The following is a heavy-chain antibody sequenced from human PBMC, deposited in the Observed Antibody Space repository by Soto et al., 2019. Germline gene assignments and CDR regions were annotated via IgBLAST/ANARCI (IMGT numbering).Heavy chain of an antibody. Sequence: GGSLRLSCAASGFTFSSYAMSWVRQAPGKGLEWVSAISGSGGSTYYADSVKGRFTISRDNSKNTLYLQVNSLTTEDTAVYYCSKDSPLNRYWGQGTLVTVSS. J-gene: IGHJ4*02. CDR3: SKDSPLNRY. CDR2: ISGSGGST. V-gene: IGHV3-23*01. CDR1: GFTFSSYA.